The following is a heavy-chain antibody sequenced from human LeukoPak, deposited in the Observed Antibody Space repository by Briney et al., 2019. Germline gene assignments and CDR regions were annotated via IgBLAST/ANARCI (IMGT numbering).Heavy chain of an antibody. CDR3: ATDYGSGSQYRGGDY. CDR2: ISSSGSTI. CDR1: GFTFSSYE. D-gene: IGHD3-10*01. V-gene: IGHV3-48*03. Sequence: PGGSLRLSCAASGFTFSSYEMNWVRQAPAKGLQGVSYISSSGSTIYYADSVKGRFTISRDNAKNSLYLQMNSLRAEDTAVYYCATDYGSGSQYRGGDYWGQGTLVTVSS. J-gene: IGHJ4*02.